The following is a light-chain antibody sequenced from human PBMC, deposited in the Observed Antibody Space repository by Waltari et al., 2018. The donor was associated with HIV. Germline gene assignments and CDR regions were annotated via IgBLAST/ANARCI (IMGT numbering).Light chain of an antibody. Sequence: QSALTQPRSVSGSPGQSVTISCTGTRSDVGGYNYVSWYQQLPGKAPKLMIYDLTERPSGVPDLFSGSKSGNTASLTISVHQAEDEAYYCCCSFAGSYTWLFGGGTKLTVL. CDR2: DLT. CDR1: RSDVGGYNY. V-gene: IGLV2-11*01. CDR3: CSFAGSYTWL. J-gene: IGLJ2*01.